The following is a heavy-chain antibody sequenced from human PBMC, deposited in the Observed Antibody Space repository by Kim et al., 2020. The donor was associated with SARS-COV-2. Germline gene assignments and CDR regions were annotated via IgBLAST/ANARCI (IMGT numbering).Heavy chain of an antibody. Sequence: NPSLNSRVTMSVDTSKNQFSLKLSSVTAADTAVYYCARNTDGGSPWLLGYWGQGTLVTVSS. V-gene: IGHV4-4*07. J-gene: IGHJ4*02. D-gene: IGHD3-9*01. CDR3: ARNTDGGSPWLLGY.